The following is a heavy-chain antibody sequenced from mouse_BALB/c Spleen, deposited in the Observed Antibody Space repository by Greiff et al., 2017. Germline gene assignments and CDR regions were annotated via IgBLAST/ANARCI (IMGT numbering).Heavy chain of an antibody. V-gene: IGHV1S29*02. D-gene: IGHD2-14*01. J-gene: IGHJ2*01. Sequence: VQLQQSGPELVKPGASVKISCKASGYTFTDYNMHWVKQSHGKSLEWIGYIYPYNGGTGYNQKFKSKATLTVDNSSSTAYMELRSLTSEDSAVYYCARRGVRGPFDYWGQGTTLTVSS. CDR1: GYTFTDYN. CDR3: ARRGVRGPFDY. CDR2: IYPYNGGT.